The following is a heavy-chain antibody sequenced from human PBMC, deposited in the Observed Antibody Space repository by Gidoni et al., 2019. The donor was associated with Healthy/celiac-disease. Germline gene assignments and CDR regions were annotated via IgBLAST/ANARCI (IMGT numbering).Heavy chain of an antibody. CDR3: ARDGVVVVPAATIYYYYGMDV. D-gene: IGHD2-2*01. J-gene: IGHJ6*02. V-gene: IGHV3-21*01. Sequence: EVQLVESGGGLVKPGGSLRLSCAASGFTFSSYSMTWVRQDPGKGLEWVSSISSSSSYIYYADSVKGRFTISRDNAKNSLYLQMNSLRAEDTAVYYCARDGVVVVPAATIYYYYGMDVWGQGTTVTVSS. CDR2: ISSSSSYI. CDR1: GFTFSSYS.